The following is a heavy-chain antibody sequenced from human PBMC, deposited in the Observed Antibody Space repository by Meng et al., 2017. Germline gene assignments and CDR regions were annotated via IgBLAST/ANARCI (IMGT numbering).Heavy chain of an antibody. CDR2: IIPIFGTA. CDR1: GYTFTGFY. J-gene: IGHJ6*02. Sequence: KGSCKASGYTFTGFYIHWMRQAPGQGLEWMGGIIPIFGTANYAQKFQGRVTITTDESTSTAYMELSSLRSEDTAVYYCARGGGLDQRYYYYGMDVWGQGTTVTVSS. V-gene: IGHV1-69*05. CDR3: ARGGGLDQRYYYYGMDV. D-gene: IGHD3-10*01.